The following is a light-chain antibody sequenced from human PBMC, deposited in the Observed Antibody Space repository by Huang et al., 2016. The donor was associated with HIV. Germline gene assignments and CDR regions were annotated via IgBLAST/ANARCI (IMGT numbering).Light chain of an antibody. CDR1: QSVSSN. J-gene: IGKJ4*01. V-gene: IGKV3-15*01. CDR2: GAS. Sequence: EIVMTQSSDTRSVSPGERATLSCRASQSVSSNLAWYQQKPGQAPRRLIYGASTRATGIPARFSGSGSGTEFTLTISSLQSEDFAVYYCQQYNNWPLTFGGGTKVEIK. CDR3: QQYNNWPLT.